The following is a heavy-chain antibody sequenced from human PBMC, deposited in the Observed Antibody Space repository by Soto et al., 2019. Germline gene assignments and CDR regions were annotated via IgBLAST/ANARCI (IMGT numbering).Heavy chain of an antibody. D-gene: IGHD3-3*01. CDR3: VGEITIFGVDPPWFDP. CDR2: ISYDGNNK. Sequence: PGGSLRLSCAASGFTFSSYGLHWVRQAPGKGLEWVAVISYDGNNKYYADSVKGRFTISRDNSKNTLYLQMNSLRAEDTAVYYCVGEITIFGVDPPWFDPWGQGTLVTVSS. J-gene: IGHJ5*02. CDR1: GFTFSSYG. V-gene: IGHV3-30*03.